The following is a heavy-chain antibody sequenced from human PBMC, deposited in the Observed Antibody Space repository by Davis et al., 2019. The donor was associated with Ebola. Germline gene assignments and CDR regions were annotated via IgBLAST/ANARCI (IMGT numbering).Heavy chain of an antibody. V-gene: IGHV4-59*08. J-gene: IGHJ4*02. D-gene: IGHD3-22*01. Sequence: PGGSLRLSCTVSGGSISSYYWSWIRQPPGKGLEWIGYIYYSGSTNYNPSLKSRVTISVDTSKNQFSLKLSSVTAADTAVYYCARRGKRITMIAVVNYYFDYWGQGTLVTVSS. CDR1: GGSISSYY. CDR3: ARRGKRITMIAVVNYYFDY. CDR2: IYYSGST.